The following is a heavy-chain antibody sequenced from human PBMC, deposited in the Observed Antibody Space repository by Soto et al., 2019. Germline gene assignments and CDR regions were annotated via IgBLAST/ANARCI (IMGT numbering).Heavy chain of an antibody. D-gene: IGHD3-16*01. V-gene: IGHV1-46*01. J-gene: IGHJ5*02. Sequence: ASVEVSCKASGYTFTSYYMHWVRQAPGQGLEWTGIINPSGGSTSYAQKFQGRVTMTRDTSTSTVYMELSSLRSEDTAVYYCASGGEIMITFGLSNWWFDPWGQGTLVTVSS. CDR1: GYTFTSYY. CDR2: INPSGGST. CDR3: ASGGEIMITFGLSNWWFDP.